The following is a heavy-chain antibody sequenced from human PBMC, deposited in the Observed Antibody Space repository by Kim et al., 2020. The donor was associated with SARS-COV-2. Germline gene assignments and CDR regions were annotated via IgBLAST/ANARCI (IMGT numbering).Heavy chain of an antibody. CDR2: ISSSGSTI. D-gene: IGHD6-19*01. CDR3: ARNGYSSGWPSKYYFDY. V-gene: IGHV3-48*03. J-gene: IGHJ4*02. CDR1: GFTFSSYE. Sequence: GGSLRLSCAASGFTFSSYEMNWVRQAPGKGLEWVSYISSSGSTIYYADSVKGRFTISRDNAKNSLYLQMNSLRAEDTAVYYCARNGYSSGWPSKYYFDYWGQGTLVTVSS.